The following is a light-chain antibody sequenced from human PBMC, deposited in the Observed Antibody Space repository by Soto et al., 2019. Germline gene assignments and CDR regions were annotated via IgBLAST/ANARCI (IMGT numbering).Light chain of an antibody. CDR3: QQDGSSPLT. J-gene: IGKJ5*01. V-gene: IGKV3-20*01. Sequence: EIVFTHSPGTLSLSPGERATLSCRASQSVSSSYLAWYQQKPGQAPRLLIYGASSRATGIPDRFSGSGSGTDFTLTISRLEPEDFAVYYCQQDGSSPLTFGQVTRLEI. CDR2: GAS. CDR1: QSVSSSY.